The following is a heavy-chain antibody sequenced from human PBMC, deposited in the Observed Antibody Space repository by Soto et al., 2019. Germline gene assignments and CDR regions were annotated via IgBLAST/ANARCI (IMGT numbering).Heavy chain of an antibody. CDR1: GYSFHNYC. CDR3: ARDIVDTSMTACFDY. J-gene: IGHJ4*02. CDR2: IYPGDSDP. Sequence: PGESVKISFNTSGYSFHNYCIGWVRQMPGKGLEWMRIIYPGDSDPRYSPSFQGPVTISTDKSISTVYLQLSSLKAADTAIYYCARDIVDTSMTACFDYWGQGTLVTVSS. V-gene: IGHV5-51*01. D-gene: IGHD5-12*01.